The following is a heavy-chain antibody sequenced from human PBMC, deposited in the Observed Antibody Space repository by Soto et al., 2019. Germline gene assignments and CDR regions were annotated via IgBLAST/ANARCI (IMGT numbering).Heavy chain of an antibody. CDR3: AKYLGGWYDYYYGFDV. Sequence: ASVKDTCKASGYTFTGYYMHWVRQAPGQGLEWMGWINPNSGGTNYAQKFQGWVTMTRDTSISTAYMELSRLRSDDTAVHYCAKYLGGWYDYYYGFDVWGQGTTVTVSS. D-gene: IGHD6-19*01. CDR2: INPNSGGT. V-gene: IGHV1-2*04. CDR1: GYTFTGYY. J-gene: IGHJ6*02.